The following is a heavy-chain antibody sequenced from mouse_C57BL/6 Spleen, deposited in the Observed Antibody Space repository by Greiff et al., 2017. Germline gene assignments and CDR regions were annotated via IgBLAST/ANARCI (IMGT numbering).Heavy chain of an antibody. J-gene: IGHJ4*01. CDR1: GYAFTNYL. D-gene: IGHD2-5*01. CDR3: ARSAYSNLDYYAMDY. CDR2: INPGSGGT. V-gene: IGHV1-54*01. Sequence: VKLQQSGAELVRPGTSVKVSCKASGYAFTNYLIEWVKQRPGQGLEWIGVINPGSGGTNYNEKFKGKATLTADKSSSTAYMQLSSLTSEDSAVYFCARSAYSNLDYYAMDYWGQGTSVTVSS.